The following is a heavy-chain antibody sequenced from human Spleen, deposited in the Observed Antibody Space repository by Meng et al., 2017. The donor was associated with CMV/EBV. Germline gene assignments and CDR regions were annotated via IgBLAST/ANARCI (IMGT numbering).Heavy chain of an antibody. V-gene: IGHV1-2*02. CDR2: INPNSGGT. Sequence: YAFIGYYIHWVRQAPGQGLEWLGWINPNSGGTNYAEKFQGRVTMTGDTSISTAYMELSRLTSDDTAVYHCARGCSSTTCYRGGGQFDPWGQGTLVTVSS. J-gene: IGHJ5*02. D-gene: IGHD2-2*01. CDR1: YAFIGYY. CDR3: ARGCSSTTCYRGGGQFDP.